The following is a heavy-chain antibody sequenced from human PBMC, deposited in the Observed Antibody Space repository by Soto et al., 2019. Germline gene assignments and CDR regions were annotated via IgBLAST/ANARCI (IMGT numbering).Heavy chain of an antibody. Sequence: PGGSLRLSCAASGFTFSSYSMNWVRQAPGKGLEWVSVICSNGSNKYYADSVKGRFTISRDNSKNTLYLQMNSLRAEDTAVYYCARDRGGPNWNDFNYYYYYYMDVWGKGTTVTVSS. J-gene: IGHJ6*03. V-gene: IGHV3-33*08. CDR2: ICSNGSNK. CDR3: ARDRGGPNWNDFNYYYYYYMDV. D-gene: IGHD1-1*01. CDR1: GFTFSSYS.